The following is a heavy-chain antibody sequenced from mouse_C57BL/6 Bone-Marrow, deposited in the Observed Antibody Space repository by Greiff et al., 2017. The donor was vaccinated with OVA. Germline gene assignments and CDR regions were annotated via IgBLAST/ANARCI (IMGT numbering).Heavy chain of an antibody. V-gene: IGHV5-6*01. D-gene: IGHD1-1*01. CDR1: GFTFSSYG. J-gene: IGHJ2*01. CDR2: ISSGGSYT. CDR3: ARRGGSSYSDY. Sequence: VQLKESGGDLVKPGGSLKLSCAASGFTFSSYGMSWVRQTPDKRLEWVATISSGGSYTYYPDSVKGRFTISRDNAKNTLYLQMSSLKSEDTAMYYCARRGGSSYSDYWGQGTTLTVSS.